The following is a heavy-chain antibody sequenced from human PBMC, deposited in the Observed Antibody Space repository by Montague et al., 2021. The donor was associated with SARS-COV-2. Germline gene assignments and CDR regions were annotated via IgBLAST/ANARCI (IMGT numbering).Heavy chain of an antibody. D-gene: IGHD6-13*01. V-gene: IGHV4-31*03. J-gene: IGHJ4*02. Sequence: TLSLTCTVSGGSISSGGYYWSWIRQHPGKGLEWIGYIYYSGSTYYNPCLESRVTISVDTSKNQFSLKLSSVTAADTAVYYCARDVGWYSSSWFDYWGQGTLVTVSS. CDR3: ARDVGWYSSSWFDY. CDR1: GGSISSGGYY. CDR2: IYYSGST.